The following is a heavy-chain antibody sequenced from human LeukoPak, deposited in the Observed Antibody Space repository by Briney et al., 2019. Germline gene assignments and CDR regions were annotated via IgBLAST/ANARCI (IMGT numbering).Heavy chain of an antibody. CDR2: IRYDGSHK. CDR1: GFTFSDYV. CDR3: ARELWLGSSRAFDI. V-gene: IGHV3-30*02. D-gene: IGHD5-12*01. J-gene: IGHJ3*02. Sequence: GGSLRLSCAASGFTFSDYVMNWLRQAPGRGLEWVAYIRYDGSHKYYIDSVKGRFTISRDNSKNTLYLQMNSLRVDDTAVYYCARELWLGSSRAFDIWGQGTMVTVSS.